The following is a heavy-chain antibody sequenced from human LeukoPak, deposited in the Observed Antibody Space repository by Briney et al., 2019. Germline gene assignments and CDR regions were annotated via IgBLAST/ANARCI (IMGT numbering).Heavy chain of an antibody. J-gene: IGHJ4*02. V-gene: IGHV3-66*01. D-gene: IGHD3-22*01. CDR1: GFTVSSNY. CDR3: ARAGKYYYDSSGYPY. Sequence: GGSLRLSCAASGFTVSSNYMSWVRQAPGKGLEWVSVIYSGGRTYYADSVKGRFTISRDNSKNTLYLQMNSLRAEDTAVYYCARAGKYYYDSSGYPYWGQGTLVTVSS. CDR2: IYSGGRT.